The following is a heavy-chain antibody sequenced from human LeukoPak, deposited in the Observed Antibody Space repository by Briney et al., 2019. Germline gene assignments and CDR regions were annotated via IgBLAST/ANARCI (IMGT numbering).Heavy chain of an antibody. Sequence: GGSLRLSCAASGFTVGSNYMSWVRQAPGKGLEWVSVIYSGGSTYYADSVKGRFTISRDNSKNTLYLQMNSLRAEDTAVYYCARDRWVLGSWRYGMDVWGQGTTVTVSS. V-gene: IGHV3-53*01. CDR1: GFTVGSNY. CDR2: IYSGGST. J-gene: IGHJ6*02. CDR3: ARDRWVLGSWRYGMDV. D-gene: IGHD3-16*01.